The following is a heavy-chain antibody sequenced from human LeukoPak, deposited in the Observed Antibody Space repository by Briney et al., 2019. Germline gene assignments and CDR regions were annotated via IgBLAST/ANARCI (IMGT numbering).Heavy chain of an antibody. Sequence: SETLSLTCAVYGGSFSGYYWSWIRQPPGKGLEWIGEINHSGSTNYNPSLKSRVTISVDTPKNQFSLKLSSVTAADTAVYYCARGHRGRFRVPFDYWGQGTLVTVSS. CDR3: ARGHRGRFRVPFDY. V-gene: IGHV4-34*01. CDR1: GGSFSGYY. D-gene: IGHD3-10*01. CDR2: INHSGST. J-gene: IGHJ4*02.